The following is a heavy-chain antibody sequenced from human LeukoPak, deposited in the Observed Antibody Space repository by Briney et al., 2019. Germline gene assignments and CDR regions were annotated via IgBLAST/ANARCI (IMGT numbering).Heavy chain of an antibody. CDR2: ITGKTDSGTT. CDR1: GFTFSDAW. D-gene: IGHD2-2*01. Sequence: PGGSLRLSCEASGFTFSDAWLSWVRQAPGKGLEWVGRITGKTDSGTTDYAAPVKGRFTISRDDSKNTMYLQMKSLKTEDTAVYYCTTYCSSTTCYDLRYYYYYGMDIWGQGTTVTVFS. J-gene: IGHJ6*02. V-gene: IGHV3-15*01. CDR3: TTYCSSTTCYDLRYYYYYGMDI.